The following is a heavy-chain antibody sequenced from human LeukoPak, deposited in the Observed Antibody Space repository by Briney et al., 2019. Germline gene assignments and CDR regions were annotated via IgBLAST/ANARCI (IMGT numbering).Heavy chain of an antibody. CDR1: GGSFSGYY. CDR3: ARDHYGDLSAFDY. V-gene: IGHV4-34*01. D-gene: IGHD4-17*01. J-gene: IGHJ4*02. CDR2: INHSGST. Sequence: SETLSLTCAVYGGSFSGYYWSWIRQPPGKGLEWIGEINHSGSTNYNPSLKSRVTISVGTSKNQFSLKLSSVTAADTAVYYCARDHYGDLSAFDYWGQGTLVTVSS.